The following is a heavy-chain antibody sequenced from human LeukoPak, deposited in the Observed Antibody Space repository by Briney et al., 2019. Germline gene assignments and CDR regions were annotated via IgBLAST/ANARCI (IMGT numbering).Heavy chain of an antibody. CDR2: IKQDGSEN. J-gene: IGHJ3*02. V-gene: IGHV3-7*01. Sequence: GGSLRLSCAASRFTFSNYWMSWVRQAPGRGLEWVANIKQDGSENSYVDSVKGRFTISRDNAKNSLYLQMNSRRAEDTAVYYCARHLDYGDHQGAFDIWGQGTMVTVSS. CDR3: ARHLDYGDHQGAFDI. D-gene: IGHD4-17*01. CDR1: RFTFSNYW.